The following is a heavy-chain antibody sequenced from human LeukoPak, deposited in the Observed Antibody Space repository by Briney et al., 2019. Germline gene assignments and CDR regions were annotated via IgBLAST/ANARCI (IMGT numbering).Heavy chain of an antibody. D-gene: IGHD3-10*01. Sequence: PGGSPRLSCAASGFTFSSYEMNWVRQAPGKGLEWVSYISSSGSTIYYADSVKGRFTISRDNAKNSLYLQMNSLRAEDTAVYYCASESNYYGSGSYDHWGQGTLVTVSS. CDR3: ASESNYYGSGSYDH. V-gene: IGHV3-48*03. CDR1: GFTFSSYE. CDR2: ISSSGSTI. J-gene: IGHJ4*02.